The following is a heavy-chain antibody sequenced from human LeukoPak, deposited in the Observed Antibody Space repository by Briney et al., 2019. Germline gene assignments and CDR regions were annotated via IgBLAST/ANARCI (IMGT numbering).Heavy chain of an antibody. J-gene: IGHJ5*02. CDR2: IYSGGSA. CDR3: AGGYSSGWFDP. CDR1: GFTVSTNY. V-gene: IGHV3-66*01. D-gene: IGHD6-19*01. Sequence: GGSLRLSCAASGFTVSTNYMSWVRQAPGKGLEWVSIIYSGGSAYYADSVKGRFIISRDNSKNTLYLQMNSLRAEDTAVYHCAGGYSSGWFDPWGQGTLVTVSS.